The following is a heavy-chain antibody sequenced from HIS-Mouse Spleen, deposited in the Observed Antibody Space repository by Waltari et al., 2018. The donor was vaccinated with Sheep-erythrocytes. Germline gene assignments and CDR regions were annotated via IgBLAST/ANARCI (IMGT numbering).Heavy chain of an antibody. CDR1: Y. D-gene: IGHD7-27*01. CDR3: ARDPLTGADY. CDR2: IYYSGST. J-gene: IGHJ4*02. V-gene: IGHV4-31*02. Sequence: YMGWIRQHPGKGLEWIGYIYYSGSTYYNPSLKSRVTISVDTSKNQFSLKLGSVTAADTAVYYCARDPLTGADYWGQGTLVTVSS.